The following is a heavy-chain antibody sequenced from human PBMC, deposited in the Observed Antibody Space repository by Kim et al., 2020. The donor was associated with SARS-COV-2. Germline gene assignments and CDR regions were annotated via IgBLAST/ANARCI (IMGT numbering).Heavy chain of an antibody. V-gene: IGHV3-30*03. CDR2: LSYDGSNK. D-gene: IGHD1-26*01. Sequence: GGSLRLSCAASGFTFSSYSMHWVRQAPGKGLEWVAALSYDGSNKYHADSVKGRFTISRDNSKNTLFLQMNSLRPEDTAVYYCARDPSGTYYGWFDPWGQGTLVTVSS. J-gene: IGHJ5*02. CDR1: GFTFSSYS. CDR3: ARDPSGTYYGWFDP.